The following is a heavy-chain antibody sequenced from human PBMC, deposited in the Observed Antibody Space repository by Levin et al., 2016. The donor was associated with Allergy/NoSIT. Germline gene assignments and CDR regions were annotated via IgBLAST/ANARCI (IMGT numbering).Heavy chain of an antibody. CDR2: ISYDGSNK. V-gene: IGHV3-30*18. CDR1: GFTFSSYG. J-gene: IGHJ3*02. CDR3: AKVLGEAFYVLDAFDI. Sequence: GGSLRLSCAASGFTFSSYGMHWVRQAPGKGLEWVAVISYDGSNKYYADSVKGRFTISRDNSKNTLYLQMNSLRAEDTAVYYCAKVLGEAFYVLDAFDIWGQGTMVTVSS. D-gene: IGHD3-10*01.